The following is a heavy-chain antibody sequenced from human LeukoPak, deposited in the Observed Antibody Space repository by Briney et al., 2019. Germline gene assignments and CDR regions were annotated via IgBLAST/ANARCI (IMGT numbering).Heavy chain of an antibody. Sequence: GGSLRLSCAASGFTFSSYWMTWVRQAPGKGLEWVANIKQDGSEKYYVDSVKGRFTISRDNAKNSLYLQMNSLRAEDTAVYYCARGPGGQLAWEGYFDYWGQGTLVTVSS. CDR1: GFTFSSYW. D-gene: IGHD6-13*01. CDR2: IKQDGSEK. CDR3: ARGPGGQLAWEGYFDY. V-gene: IGHV3-7*03. J-gene: IGHJ4*02.